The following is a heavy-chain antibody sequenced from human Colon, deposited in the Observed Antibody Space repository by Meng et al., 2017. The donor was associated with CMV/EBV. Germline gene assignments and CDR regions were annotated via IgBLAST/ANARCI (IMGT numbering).Heavy chain of an antibody. Sequence: PGGSLRLSCAASGFPFGNFDMSWARQAPGKGLEWVSTITGSGDRTFYGDSVKGRFTISRDNSRNTLYLQMDSLRADDAAIYYCDASDYWGQGTLVTVSS. CDR2: ITGSGDRT. J-gene: IGHJ4*02. V-gene: IGHV3-23*01. CDR3: DASDY. D-gene: IGHD6-6*01. CDR1: GFPFGNFD.